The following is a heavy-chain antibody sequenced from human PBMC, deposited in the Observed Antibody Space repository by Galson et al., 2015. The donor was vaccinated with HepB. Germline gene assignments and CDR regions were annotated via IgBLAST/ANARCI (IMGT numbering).Heavy chain of an antibody. J-gene: IGHJ6*03. D-gene: IGHD6-13*01. CDR3: ARDSSSWYQGRGEAIDYYYYYYMDV. Sequence: SVKVSCKASGYTFTGYGISWVRQAPGQGLEWMGRISAYNGNTNYAQKLQGRVTMTTDTSTSTAYMELSSLRSEDTAVYYCARDSSSWYQGRGEAIDYYYYYYMDVWGKGTTVTVSS. V-gene: IGHV1-18*04. CDR1: GYTFTGYG. CDR2: ISAYNGNT.